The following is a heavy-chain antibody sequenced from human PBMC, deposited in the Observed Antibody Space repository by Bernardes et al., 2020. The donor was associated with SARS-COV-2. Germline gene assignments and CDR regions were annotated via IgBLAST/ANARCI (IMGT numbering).Heavy chain of an antibody. J-gene: IGHJ6*02. Sequence: GGSLRLSCAASGFTFSNAWMNWVRQAPGKGLEWVGRIKSKTGGGTTDYAAPVKGRFTISRDDSKNTLYLQMNSLKTEDTAVYYCTTRYRRGYCSSTSYLMVVWGQGATVSVAS. D-gene: IGHD2-2*01. CDR3: TTRYRRGYCSSTSYLMVV. CDR2: IKSKTGGGTT. V-gene: IGHV3-15*07. CDR1: GFTFSNAW.